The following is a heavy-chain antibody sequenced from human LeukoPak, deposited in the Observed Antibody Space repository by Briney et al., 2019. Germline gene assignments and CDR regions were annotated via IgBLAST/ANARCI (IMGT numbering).Heavy chain of an antibody. CDR2: IYYSGST. V-gene: IGHV4-39*01. D-gene: IGHD2-15*01. J-gene: IGHJ4*02. CDR3: ARHRGRILRDMGFDY. CDR1: GGSISSSSYY. Sequence: SETLSPTCTVSGGSISSSSYYRGWVRQPPGKGLEWIGSIYYSGSTYYNPSLKSRVTISVDTSKNQFSLKLSSVTAADTAVYYCARHRGRILRDMGFDYWGQGTLVTVSS.